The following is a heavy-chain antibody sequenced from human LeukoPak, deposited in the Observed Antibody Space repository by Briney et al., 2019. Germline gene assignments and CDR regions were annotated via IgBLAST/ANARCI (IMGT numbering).Heavy chain of an antibody. V-gene: IGHV3-21*01. CDR1: GFTFSSYS. D-gene: IGHD6-13*01. CDR2: ISSSSSYI. CDR3: ARSIAAAGTRWFDP. Sequence: GGSLGLSCAASGFTFSSYSMNWVRQAPGKGLEWVSSISSSSSYIYYADSVKGRFTISRDNAKNSLYLQMNSLRAEDTAVYYCARSIAAAGTRWFDPWGQGTLVTVSS. J-gene: IGHJ5*02.